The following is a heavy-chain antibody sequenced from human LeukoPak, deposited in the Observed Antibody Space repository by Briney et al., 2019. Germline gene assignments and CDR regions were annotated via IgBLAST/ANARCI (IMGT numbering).Heavy chain of an antibody. Sequence: SVKVSCKASGGTFSSYAISWVRQAPGQGLEWMGGIIPIFGTANYAQKFQGRVTITADESTSTAYMELSSLRSEDMAVYYCARVKAVAVTDWYFDLWGRGTLVTVSS. D-gene: IGHD6-19*01. J-gene: IGHJ2*01. CDR3: ARVKAVAVTDWYFDL. CDR1: GGTFSSYA. V-gene: IGHV1-69*13. CDR2: IIPIFGTA.